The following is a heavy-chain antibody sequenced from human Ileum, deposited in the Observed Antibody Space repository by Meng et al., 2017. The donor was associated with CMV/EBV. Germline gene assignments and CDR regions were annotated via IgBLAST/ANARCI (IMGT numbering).Heavy chain of an antibody. V-gene: IGHV1-46*01. Sequence: ASVKVSCKASGYTFTSYHVHWVRQAPGRGLEWMGIISPSGGRATYAQRFQERISLTRDTSTNTVYMAMTSLTSDDTATYFCTRGGWWAHDAFDVWGQATMVTVSS. CDR3: TRGGWWAHDAFDV. CDR1: GYTFTSYH. CDR2: ISPSGGRA. D-gene: IGHD2-15*01. J-gene: IGHJ3*01.